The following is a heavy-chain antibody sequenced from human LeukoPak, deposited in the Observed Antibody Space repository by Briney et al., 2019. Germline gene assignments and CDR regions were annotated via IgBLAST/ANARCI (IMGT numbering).Heavy chain of an antibody. J-gene: IGHJ4*01. Sequence: ETRCLTCTVSGGTTSSYYGSWIRQPPGKGLEWIGYIYYSGSTNYNPSLKSRVSISVDTSKNQFSLKLSSVTAADTAAYYCASTGSTGTLLYPLDHWG. D-gene: IGHD4-17*01. CDR3: ASTGSTGTLLYPLDH. CDR2: IYYSGST. CDR1: GGTTSSYY. V-gene: IGHV4-59*01.